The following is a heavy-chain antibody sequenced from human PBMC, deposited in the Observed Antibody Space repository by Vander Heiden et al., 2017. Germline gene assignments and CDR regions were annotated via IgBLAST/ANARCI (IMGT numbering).Heavy chain of an antibody. D-gene: IGHD3-22*01. V-gene: IGHV3-23*01. CDR1: GFHFGSYT. J-gene: IGHJ4*02. Sequence: EVQLLESGGGLVQPGGSLSLSCAASGFHFGSYTMSWVRQAPGKGLEWVSCITNSGGSKYYGDSVKGRFIISRDNSKNTLYLQMNSLRAEDTAIYYCAKWGDYYESRYFDYWGQGTLVTVSS. CDR2: ITNSGGSK. CDR3: AKWGDYYESRYFDY.